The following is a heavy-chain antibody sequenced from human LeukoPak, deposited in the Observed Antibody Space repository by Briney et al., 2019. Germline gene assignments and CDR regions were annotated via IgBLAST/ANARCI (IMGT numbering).Heavy chain of an antibody. D-gene: IGHD6-13*01. CDR3: ARGTLSSWYAFDI. J-gene: IGHJ3*02. CDR2: ISTGSSV. V-gene: IGHV3-11*01. CDR1: GFTFSDNY. Sequence: RPGGSLRLSCSASGFTFSDNYMSWIRQAPGKGLQWVSYISTGSSVYYAESVKGRFTTSRDSANNSLYLQMNSLRAEDTAVYYCARGTLSSWYAFDIWGQGTMVTVSS.